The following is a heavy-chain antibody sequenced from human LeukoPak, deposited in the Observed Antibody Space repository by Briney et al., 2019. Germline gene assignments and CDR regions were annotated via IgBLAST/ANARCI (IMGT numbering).Heavy chain of an antibody. V-gene: IGHV3-23*01. J-gene: IGHJ5*01. Sequence: PGGSLRLFCAASGFTFRRYDMRWVRQTRGKGVEGVSYMSSSGGHTLYADCEKGGFHISRDNSRNTLYLQMNTLSAVDTALYYCAKDRPNYHGTDGHYYRRSGDSWGQGTLVTVSS. CDR2: MSSSGGHT. CDR1: GFTFRRYD. CDR3: AKDRPNYHGTDGHYYRRSGDS. D-gene: IGHD3-22*01.